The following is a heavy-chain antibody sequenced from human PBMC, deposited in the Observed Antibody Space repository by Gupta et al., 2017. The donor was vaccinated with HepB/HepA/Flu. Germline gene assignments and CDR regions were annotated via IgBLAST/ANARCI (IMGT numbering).Heavy chain of an antibody. V-gene: IGHV3-30*03. Sequence: VQLVESGGGVVHPGRSLRLTCSASGFPFSSYGMHWVRQAPGKGLEWVAHISYDGSKKFQADSAKGRFSISRDNSRNRLYLQMNSLQPADTAVYYCARDAGRQLYLPGDYWGQGTLVTISS. CDR2: ISYDGSKK. CDR3: ARDAGRQLYLPGDY. D-gene: IGHD3-10*01. CDR1: GFPFSSYG. J-gene: IGHJ4*02.